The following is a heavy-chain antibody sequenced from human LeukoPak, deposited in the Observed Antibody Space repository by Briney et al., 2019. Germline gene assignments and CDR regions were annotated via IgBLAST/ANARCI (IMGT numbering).Heavy chain of an antibody. CDR3: AREKGGSAQYGMDV. J-gene: IGHJ6*02. V-gene: IGHV4-59*11. CDR2: IYYSGST. Sequence: SETLSLTCTVSGGSISSQYWSWIRQPPGKGLEWIAGYIYYSGSTNYNPSLKSRVTISVDSSKNQFSLKLSSVTAADTAVYYCAREKGGSAQYGMDVWGQGTTVTVSS. D-gene: IGHD3-10*01. CDR1: GGSISSQY.